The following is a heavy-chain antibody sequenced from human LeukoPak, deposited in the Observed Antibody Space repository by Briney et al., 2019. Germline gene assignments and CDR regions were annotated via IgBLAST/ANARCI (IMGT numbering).Heavy chain of an antibody. CDR3: ARHVYPGLSPKPPPFEI. CDR1: VGSISSYY. D-gene: IGHD5/OR15-5a*01. CDR2: IDYLGST. Sequence: PSETLSLTCTVSVGSISSYYWSWIRQTPGKGLEGSGYIDYLGSTSYSPSLNSRITISVDTPKNQFYLRLTSVTAADTAVYYCARHVYPGLSPKPPPFEIWGQGTMVTVSS. V-gene: IGHV4-59*08. J-gene: IGHJ3*02.